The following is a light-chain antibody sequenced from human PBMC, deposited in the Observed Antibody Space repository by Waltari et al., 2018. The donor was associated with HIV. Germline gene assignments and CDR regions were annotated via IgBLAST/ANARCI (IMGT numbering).Light chain of an antibody. V-gene: IGLV3-25*03. Sequence: SYALTQPPSVSVSPGQTARITCSGDALPTHYAYWYQQKPGQAPVLVIYKDTERPSGIPERFSGSSSGTTVTLTISGVQAEDDADYYCLSADTSVTWVFGGGTKLTVL. CDR1: ALPTHY. J-gene: IGLJ3*02. CDR3: LSADTSVTWV. CDR2: KDT.